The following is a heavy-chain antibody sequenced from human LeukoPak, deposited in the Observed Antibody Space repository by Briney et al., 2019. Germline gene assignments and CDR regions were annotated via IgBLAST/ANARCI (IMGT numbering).Heavy chain of an antibody. CDR1: GGSISSYY. V-gene: IGHV4-59*08. CDR3: ARFDRLGYNLEY. CDR2: IYYSGST. Sequence: KPSETLSLTCTVSGGSISSYYWTWLRQPPGKRLEWIAYIYYSGSTNSNPSLKSRVTISVDTSKNQFSLKLNSVTAADTDVYYCARFDRLGYNLEYWGQGILVTVSS. D-gene: IGHD1-1*01. J-gene: IGHJ4*02.